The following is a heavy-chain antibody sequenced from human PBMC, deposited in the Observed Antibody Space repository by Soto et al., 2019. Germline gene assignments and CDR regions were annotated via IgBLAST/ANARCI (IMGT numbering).Heavy chain of an antibody. CDR2: IIPIFGTA. CDR1: GVTFSSYA. Sequence: ASVKVSCKASGVTFSSYAISWVRQAPGQGLEWMGGIIPIFGTANYAQKFQGRVTITADESTSTAYMELSSLRSEDTAVYYCASSLNYCDSSGYYPSAHYFDYWGQGTLVTVSS. J-gene: IGHJ4*02. V-gene: IGHV1-69*13. D-gene: IGHD3-22*01. CDR3: ASSLNYCDSSGYYPSAHYFDY.